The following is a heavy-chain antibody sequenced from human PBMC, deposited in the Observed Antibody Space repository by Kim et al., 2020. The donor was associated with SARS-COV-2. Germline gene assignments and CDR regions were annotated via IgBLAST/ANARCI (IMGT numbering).Heavy chain of an antibody. CDR3: ARDPPMVRGVINTKRYYYYYGMDV. J-gene: IGHJ6*02. CDR1: GYTFTGYY. CDR2: INPNSGGT. D-gene: IGHD3-10*01. Sequence: ASVKVSCKASGYTFTGYYMHWVRQAPGQGLEWMGWINPNSGGTNYAQKFQGRVTMTRDTSISTAYMELSRLRSDDTAVYYCARDPPMVRGVINTKRYYYYYGMDVWGQGTTVTVSS. V-gene: IGHV1-2*02.